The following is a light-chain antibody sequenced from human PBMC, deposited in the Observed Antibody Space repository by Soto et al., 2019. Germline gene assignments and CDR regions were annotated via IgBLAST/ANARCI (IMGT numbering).Light chain of an antibody. CDR1: QGISSW. J-gene: IGKJ4*01. CDR3: QQADTFPLT. Sequence: DLQMTQSPSSVSASVGDRVTITCRASQGISSWVAWYQQKPGKAPNLLIYAASSLQSGVPSRFSGSGSGTEFTLTISSLQPEDFATYYCQQADTFPLTFGGGTKVEI. V-gene: IGKV1-12*01. CDR2: AAS.